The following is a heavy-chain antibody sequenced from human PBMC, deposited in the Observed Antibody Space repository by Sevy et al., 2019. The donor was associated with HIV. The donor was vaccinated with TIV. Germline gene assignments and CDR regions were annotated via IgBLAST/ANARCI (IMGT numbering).Heavy chain of an antibody. V-gene: IGHV3-21*01. CDR2: IRSSSSYI. Sequence: GGSLRLSCAASGFTFSSYSMNWVRQAPGKGLEWVSSIRSSSSYIYYADSVKGRFTISRDNAKNSLYLQMNSPRAEDTAEYYCARDCRNQHYYDSSEPHPCHWGQGTLVTVSS. D-gene: IGHD3-22*01. CDR1: GFTFSSYS. CDR3: ARDCRNQHYYDSSEPHPCH. J-gene: IGHJ4*02.